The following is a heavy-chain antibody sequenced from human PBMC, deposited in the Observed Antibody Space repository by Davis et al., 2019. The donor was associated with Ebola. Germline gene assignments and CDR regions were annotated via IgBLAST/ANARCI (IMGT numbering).Heavy chain of an antibody. V-gene: IGHV4-34*01. Sequence: MPGGSLRPSCAASGFTFSSYWMSWVRQAPGKGLEWIGEINHSGSTNYNPSLKSRVTISVDTFKNQFSLKLSSVTAADTAVYYCASYIAAFDPWGQGTLVTVSS. J-gene: IGHJ5*02. CDR1: GFTFSSYW. CDR2: INHSGST. D-gene: IGHD6-13*01. CDR3: ASYIAAFDP.